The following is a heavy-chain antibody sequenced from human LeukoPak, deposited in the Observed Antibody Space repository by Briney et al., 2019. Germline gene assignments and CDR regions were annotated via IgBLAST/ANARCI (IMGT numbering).Heavy chain of an antibody. V-gene: IGHV3-11*04. Sequence: KLGGSLRLSCAAFGFTFSDYYMSWIRQAPGKGLQWLAYSSTSGSITYYADSVKGRFTISRDNAKNSVYLQMNSLRAEDTAVYYCARDFSDVRGNIFDSWGQGTLVTVSS. CDR1: GFTFSDYY. J-gene: IGHJ4*02. CDR3: ARDFSDVRGNIFDS. CDR2: SSTSGSIT. D-gene: IGHD3-10*02.